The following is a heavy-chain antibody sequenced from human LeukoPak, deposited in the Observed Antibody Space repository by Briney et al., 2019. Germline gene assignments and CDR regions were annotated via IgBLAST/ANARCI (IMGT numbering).Heavy chain of an antibody. CDR2: IRYDGSNK. J-gene: IGHJ4*02. V-gene: IGHV3-30*02. D-gene: IGHD3-10*01. CDR3: AKDRGITMVRGAPDY. CDR1: GFTFSSYG. Sequence: PGGSLRLSCAASGFTFSSYGMHWVRQAPGKGLEWVAFIRYDGSNKYYADSVKGRFTISRDNSKNTLYLQMNSLRAEDTAVYYCAKDRGITMVRGAPDYWGQGTLVTVSS.